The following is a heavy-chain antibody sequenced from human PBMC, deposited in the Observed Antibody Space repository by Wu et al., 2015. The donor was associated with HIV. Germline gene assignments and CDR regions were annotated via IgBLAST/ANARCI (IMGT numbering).Heavy chain of an antibody. J-gene: IGHJ4*02. CDR1: GYTFTDYY. V-gene: IGHV1-69*18. CDR2: IIPVFGTT. CDR3: ARTPSISYYLHYVDY. Sequence: QVQLVQSGAEVRKPGASVRVSCKTSGYTFTDYYINWVRQAPGQGLEWMGRIIPVFGTTNYAQKFQGRVTITADQSTSTAYMELSSLRSGDTAIYYCARTPSISYYLHYVDYWGQGTLVTVSS. D-gene: IGHD1-26*01.